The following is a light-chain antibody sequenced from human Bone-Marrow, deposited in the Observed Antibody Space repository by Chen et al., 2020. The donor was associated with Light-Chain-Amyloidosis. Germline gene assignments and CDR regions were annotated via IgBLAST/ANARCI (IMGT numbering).Light chain of an antibody. CDR3: GTWHSSLSVHV. V-gene: IGLV1-51*01. J-gene: IGLJ1*01. CDR1: GSNIGNNY. CDR2: DNN. Sequence: QSVLTQPPSVSAAPGQEVTISCSGYGSNIGNNYVSWYQQPPGTAPKLLIYDNNKRPSGIPDRFSGSKSGTSATLGITGLQTGDEAAYYCGTWHSSLSVHVFGTGTKVTVL.